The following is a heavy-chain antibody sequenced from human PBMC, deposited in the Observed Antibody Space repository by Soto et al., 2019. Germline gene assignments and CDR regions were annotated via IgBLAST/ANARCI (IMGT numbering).Heavy chain of an antibody. Sequence: SGPTLVNPTQTLTLTCTFSGFSLSTLGTCVTWIRQPPGKALEWLALIYWDDDKRYSPSLKSRLTITKDTSKNQVVLTMTNMDPVDTATYYCAHRLNVDTAMVIWGQGTLVTVSS. V-gene: IGHV2-5*08. CDR2: IYWDDDK. J-gene: IGHJ4*02. CDR1: GFSLSTLGTC. CDR3: AHRLNVDTAMVI. D-gene: IGHD5-18*01.